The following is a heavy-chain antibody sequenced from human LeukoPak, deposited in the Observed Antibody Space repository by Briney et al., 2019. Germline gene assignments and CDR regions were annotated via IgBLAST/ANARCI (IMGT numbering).Heavy chain of an antibody. CDR2: IYYSGST. CDR3: ASHYGSGSYYWFDP. CDR1: GGSISSYY. Sequence: SETLSLTCTVSGGSISSYYWSWIRQPPGKGLEWIGYIYYSGSTNYNPSLKSRVTISVDTSKNQFSLKLSSVTAADTAVYYCASHYGSGSYYWFDPWAREPWSPSPQ. D-gene: IGHD3-10*01. J-gene: IGHJ5*02. V-gene: IGHV4-59*08.